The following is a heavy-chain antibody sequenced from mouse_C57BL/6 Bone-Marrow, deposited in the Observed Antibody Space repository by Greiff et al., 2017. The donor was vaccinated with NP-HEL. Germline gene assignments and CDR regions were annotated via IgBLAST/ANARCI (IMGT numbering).Heavy chain of an antibody. CDR3: ARLRRQDWYFDV. CDR2: INSDGGST. V-gene: IGHV5-2*01. J-gene: IGHJ1*03. CDR1: EYEFPSHD. D-gene: IGHD2-12*01. Sequence: EVKLVESGGGLVQPGESLKLSCESNEYEFPSHDMSWVRKTPEKRLELVAAINSDGGSTYYPDTMESRFIISRDNTKKTLYLQMSSLRSEDTALDYCARLRRQDWYFDVWGTGTTVTVSS.